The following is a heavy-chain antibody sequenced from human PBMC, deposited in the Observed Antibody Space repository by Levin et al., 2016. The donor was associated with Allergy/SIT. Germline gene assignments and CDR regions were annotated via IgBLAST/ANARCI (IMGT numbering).Heavy chain of an antibody. D-gene: IGHD5-12*01. CDR2: IDPSDSYT. CDR3: ARRTVVARDFDY. Sequence: VRQMPGKGLEWMGRIDPSDSYTNYSPSFQGHVTISADKSISTAYLQWSSLKASDTAMYYCARRTVVARDFDYWGQGTLVTFSS. J-gene: IGHJ4*02. V-gene: IGHV5-10-1*01.